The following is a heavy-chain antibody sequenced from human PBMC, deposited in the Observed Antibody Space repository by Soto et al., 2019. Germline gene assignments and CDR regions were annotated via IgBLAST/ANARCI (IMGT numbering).Heavy chain of an antibody. D-gene: IGHD6-13*01. CDR1: GYSFNSHG. Sequence: QVQLVQSGVEVKTPGASVKVSCKASGYSFNSHGISWVRQAPGQGPEWMGWISGYNGNTKYAEVFQGRVTLTTDTSTRTAYMDLRSLRSDDTAVYFCARDRSNTGGYFALDLWGQGTAVTVSS. V-gene: IGHV1-18*01. CDR3: ARDRSNTGGYFALDL. J-gene: IGHJ3*01. CDR2: ISGYNGNT.